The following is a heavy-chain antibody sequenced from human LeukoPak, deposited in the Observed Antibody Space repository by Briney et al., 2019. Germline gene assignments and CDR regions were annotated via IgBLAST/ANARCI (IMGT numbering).Heavy chain of an antibody. J-gene: IGHJ2*01. CDR1: GFTFSSYA. V-gene: IGHV3-64D*06. D-gene: IGHD6-19*01. Sequence: GGSLRLSCSASGFTFSSYAMHWVRQAPGKGLEYVSAISSNGGGPYYANSVKGRFTISRDNSKNTLYLQMSSLRAEDTAVYYCVRQLAVPGRGYFDLWGRGTLVTVSS. CDR3: VRQLAVPGRGYFDL. CDR2: ISSNGGGP.